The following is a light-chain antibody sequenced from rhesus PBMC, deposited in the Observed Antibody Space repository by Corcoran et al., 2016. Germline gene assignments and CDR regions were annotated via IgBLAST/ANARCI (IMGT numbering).Light chain of an antibody. CDR2: AAS. CDR1: QGISSY. V-gene: IGKV1-28*01. CDR3: LQHNSYPLT. J-gene: IGKJ4*01. Sequence: DIQMTQSPSSLSASVGDTVTITCRARQGISSYLNWFQQKPGKAPKLLIYAASSLESGVPSRVSGSGSGTEFTLTSSSLQPEDFAAYYCLQHNSYPLTVGGGTKVEIK.